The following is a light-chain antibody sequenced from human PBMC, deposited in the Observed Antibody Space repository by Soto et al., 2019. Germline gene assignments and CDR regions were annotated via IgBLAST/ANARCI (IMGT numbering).Light chain of an antibody. CDR3: SSYTSSTTLV. CDR1: SSDIGAYNY. J-gene: IGLJ1*01. CDR2: EVT. Sequence: QSALTRPASVSGSPGQSITISCTGTSSDIGAYNYVSWYQQYPGKTPKLVIYEVTDRPSGVSSRFSGSKSGSTASLTISGLQTEDEADYYCSSYTSSTTLVFGTGTKVTVL. V-gene: IGLV2-14*01.